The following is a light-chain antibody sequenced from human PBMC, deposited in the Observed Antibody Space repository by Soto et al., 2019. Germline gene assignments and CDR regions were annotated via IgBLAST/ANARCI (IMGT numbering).Light chain of an antibody. J-gene: IGLJ1*01. CDR1: SSDVGGYNY. Sequence: QSALTQPASVSGSPGQSITISCTGTSSDVGGYNYVSWYQQHPGKPPKLMIYDVSNRPSGVSNRFSGSKSGNTASLTISGLRAEDEDDYYGNSYPSSSPYVFETGTKFTVL. V-gene: IGLV2-14*01. CDR3: NSYPSSSPYV. CDR2: DVS.